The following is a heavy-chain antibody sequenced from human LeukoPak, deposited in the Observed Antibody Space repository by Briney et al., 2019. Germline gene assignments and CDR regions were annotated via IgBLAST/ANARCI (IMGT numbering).Heavy chain of an antibody. CDR2: MNPNSGNT. J-gene: IGHJ4*02. Sequence: GASVKVSCKASGYTFTSYDINWVRQATGQGLEWMGWMNPNSGNTGYAQKFQGRVTMTRKTSISTAYMELSSLKSEDTAVYYCARKLEGFCSGGSCTDYWGQGTLVTVSS. CDR3: ARKLEGFCSGGSCTDY. V-gene: IGHV1-8*01. CDR1: GYTFTSYD. D-gene: IGHD2-15*01.